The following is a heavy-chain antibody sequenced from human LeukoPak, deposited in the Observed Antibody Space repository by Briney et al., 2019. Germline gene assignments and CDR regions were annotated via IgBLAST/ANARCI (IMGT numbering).Heavy chain of an antibody. J-gene: IGHJ4*02. Sequence: PGGSLRLSCAASGLTFSTYAMSWVRQALGKGLEWVSAISGSGGSTFNADSVKGRFTISRDNSKNTLFLQMNSLRAEDTAIYYCAKDHPSGYYFDYWGQGTPVTVSS. V-gene: IGHV3-23*01. CDR2: ISGSGGST. CDR3: AKDHPSGYYFDY. D-gene: IGHD1-14*01. CDR1: GLTFSTYA.